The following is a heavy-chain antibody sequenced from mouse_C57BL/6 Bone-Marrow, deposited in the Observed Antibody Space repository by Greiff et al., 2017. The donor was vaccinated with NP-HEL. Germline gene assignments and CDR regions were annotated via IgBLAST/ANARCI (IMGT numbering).Heavy chain of an antibody. D-gene: IGHD3-2*02. CDR1: GFNFTDDY. CDR3: TALDSSGYVGFAY. J-gene: IGHJ3*01. Sequence: VHVKQSGAELVRPGASVKLSCTASGFNFTDDYMHWVKQRPEQGLEWIGWIDPENGDTEYASKFQGKATITADTSSNTAYLKLSSLTTEDTAVYYCTALDSSGYVGFAYWGRGTLVTVSA. CDR2: IDPENGDT. V-gene: IGHV14-4*01.